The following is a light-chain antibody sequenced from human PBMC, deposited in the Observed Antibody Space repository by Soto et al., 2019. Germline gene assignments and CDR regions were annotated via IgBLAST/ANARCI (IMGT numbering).Light chain of an antibody. V-gene: IGLV2-14*01. CDR3: SSYTTRRTLV. Sequence: QSALTQPASVSGSPGQSITISGTGTSRDVGAYDFVSWYQHYPGNAPKLVTFDVTHRPPGISDRFSGSKSANTASLTISGLQAEDEAFYYCSSYTTRRTLVFGGGTKLTVL. CDR1: SRDVGAYDF. J-gene: IGLJ2*01. CDR2: DVT.